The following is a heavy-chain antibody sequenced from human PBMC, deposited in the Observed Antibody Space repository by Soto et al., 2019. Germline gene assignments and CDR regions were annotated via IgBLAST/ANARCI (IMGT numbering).Heavy chain of an antibody. CDR2: IIPIFGTT. Sequence: QVQLVQSGAEVKKPGSSVKVSCKASGGTFSNYAISWVRQAPGQGLEWMGGIIPIFGTTNYAQRIKGRVTITAVASTSTAHMGLSSRRSEDTAVYYCARVSSSWYKDYFHYWGPGSLVTVSS. D-gene: IGHD6-13*01. V-gene: IGHV1-69*12. J-gene: IGHJ4*02. CDR3: ARVSSSWYKDYFHY. CDR1: GGTFSNYA.